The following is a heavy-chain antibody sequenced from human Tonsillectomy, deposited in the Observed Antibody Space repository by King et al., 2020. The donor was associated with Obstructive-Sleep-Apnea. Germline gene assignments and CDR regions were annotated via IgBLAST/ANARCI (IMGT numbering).Heavy chain of an antibody. CDR2: IYPGDSDT. V-gene: IGHV5-51*01. CDR3: ARGLRYFDWLSAFDI. Sequence: QLVQSGAEVKKPGESLKISCRGSGYSFTTYWIGWVRQMPGKGLEWMGIIYPGDSDTRYSPSFQGQVTISADKSFSTAYLQWNSLKASDTAMYYCARGLRYFDWLSAFDIWGQGTLVTVSS. D-gene: IGHD3-9*01. J-gene: IGHJ3*02. CDR1: GYSFTTYW.